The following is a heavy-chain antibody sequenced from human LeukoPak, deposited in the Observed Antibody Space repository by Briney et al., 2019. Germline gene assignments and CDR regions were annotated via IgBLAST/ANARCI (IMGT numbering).Heavy chain of an antibody. J-gene: IGHJ4*02. D-gene: IGHD4-23*01. CDR2: ISYDGSNK. V-gene: IGHV3-30*03. Sequence: GGSLRLSCAASGFTFSSYGMHWVRQAPGKGLEWVAVISYDGSNKYYADSVKGRFTISRDNSNNTLYLQMNSLRTEDTAVYFCARSPALYGGNYYFDYWGQGTLVTVSS. CDR1: GFTFSSYG. CDR3: ARSPALYGGNYYFDY.